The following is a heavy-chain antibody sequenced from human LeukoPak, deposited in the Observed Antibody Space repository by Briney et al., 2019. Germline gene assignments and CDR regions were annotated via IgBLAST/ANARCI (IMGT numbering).Heavy chain of an antibody. CDR3: ARGGRTLVRNAY. D-gene: IGHD3-10*01. J-gene: IGHJ4*02. V-gene: IGHV1-18*01. CDR1: GYTFTSYG. Sequence: ASVKVSCKAPGYTFTSYGISWVRQAPGQGLEWMGWISAYNGNTRYAQNLQGRVTLTTDTSTSTAYMEVRSLKSDDTAVYYCARGGRTLVRNAYWGQGTLVTVSS. CDR2: ISAYNGNT.